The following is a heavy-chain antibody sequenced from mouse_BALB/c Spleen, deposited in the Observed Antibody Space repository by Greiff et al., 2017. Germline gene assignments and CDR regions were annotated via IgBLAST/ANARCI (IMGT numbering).Heavy chain of an antibody. D-gene: IGHD2-4*01. CDR1: GYTFTSYY. Sequence: VQLQQSGPELVKPGASVRISCKASGYTFTSYYIHWVKQRPGQGLEWIGWIYPGNVNTKYNEKFKGKATLTADKSSSTAYMQLSSLTSEDSAVYFCARGDYDGYAMDYWGQGTSVTVSS. CDR2: IYPGNVNT. CDR3: ARGDYDGYAMDY. J-gene: IGHJ4*01. V-gene: IGHV1S56*01.